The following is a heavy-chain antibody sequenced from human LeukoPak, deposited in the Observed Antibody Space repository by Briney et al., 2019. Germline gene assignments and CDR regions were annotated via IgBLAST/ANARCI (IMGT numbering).Heavy chain of an antibody. CDR1: GFSCSTRG. D-gene: IGHD5-12*01. CDR3: ARDRRPARTYSGLFDY. J-gene: IGHJ4*02. CDR2: ISGNDEST. Sequence: GGSLRLSSAASGFSCSTRGMSWVRQAPGKGLEWVSAISGNDESTFYADSVKGRFTISRDNPRNTLYLQLSSLSAEDSAIYYCARDRRPARTYSGLFDYWGQGTLVTVSS. V-gene: IGHV3-23*01.